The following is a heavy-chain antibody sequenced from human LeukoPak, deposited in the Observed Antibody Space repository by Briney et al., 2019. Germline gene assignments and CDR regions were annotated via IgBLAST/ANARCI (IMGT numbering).Heavy chain of an antibody. J-gene: IGHJ4*02. CDR2: ISYDGKNK. V-gene: IGHV3-30*18. CDR3: AKAYCTNGVCPYYFDY. CDR1: GFTFSSYG. D-gene: IGHD2-8*01. Sequence: PGGSLRLSCAASGFTFSSYGIHWVRQAPGKGLEWVAVISYDGKNKYYADSVKGRFTISRDNSKNTLYLQMNSLRAEDAAVYYCAKAYCTNGVCPYYFDYWGQGTLVTVSS.